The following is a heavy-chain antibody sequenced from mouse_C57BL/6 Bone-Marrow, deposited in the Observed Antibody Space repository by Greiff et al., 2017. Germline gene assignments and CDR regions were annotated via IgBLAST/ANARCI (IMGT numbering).Heavy chain of an antibody. Sequence: QVQLQQPGAELVKPGASVKLSCKASGYTFTSYWMQWVKQRPGQGLEWIGEIDPSDSYTNYNQKFKGKATLTVDTSSSTAYMQLSSLTSEDSAVYYCARWFTTVVATRFDYWGQGTTLTVSS. CDR1: GYTFTSYW. D-gene: IGHD1-1*01. J-gene: IGHJ2*01. CDR2: IDPSDSYT. V-gene: IGHV1-50*01. CDR3: ARWFTTVVATRFDY.